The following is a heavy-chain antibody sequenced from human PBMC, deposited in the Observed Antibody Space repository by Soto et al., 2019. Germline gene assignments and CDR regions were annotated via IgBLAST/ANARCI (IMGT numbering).Heavy chain of an antibody. Sequence: SVKVSCKASGGTFSSYAISWVRQAPGQGLEWMGGIIPIFGTANYAQKFQGRVTITADKSTSTAHMELSSLRSEDTAVYYCARDPGSGWPYYYYGMDVWGQGTTVTVSS. CDR2: IIPIFGTA. V-gene: IGHV1-69*06. D-gene: IGHD6-19*01. CDR1: GGTFSSYA. J-gene: IGHJ6*02. CDR3: ARDPGSGWPYYYYGMDV.